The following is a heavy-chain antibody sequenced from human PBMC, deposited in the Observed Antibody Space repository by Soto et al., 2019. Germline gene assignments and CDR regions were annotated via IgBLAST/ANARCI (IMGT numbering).Heavy chain of an antibody. CDR2: IYSGGST. D-gene: IGHD6-6*01. J-gene: IGHJ6*02. CDR3: ARDWVAARPFRNYYYYYGMDV. CDR1: GFTVSSNY. V-gene: IGHV3-53*01. Sequence: PGGSLRLSCAASGFTVSSNYMSWVRQAPGKGLEWVSVIYSGGSTYYADSVKGRFTISRDNSKNTLYLQMNSLRAEDTAVYYCARDWVAARPFRNYYYYYGMDVWGQGTTVTVSS.